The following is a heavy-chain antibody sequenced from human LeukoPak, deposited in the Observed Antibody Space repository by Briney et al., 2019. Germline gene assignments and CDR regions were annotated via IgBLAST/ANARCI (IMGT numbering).Heavy chain of an antibody. V-gene: IGHV3-7*04. CDR3: ARGKGEFDY. Sequence: PGGSLRLSCAASGFTFGSYWTSWVRQAPGKGLEWVANIKQDGSEKYYVDSVKGRFTLSRDNAKNSLYLQMNSLRAEDTAVYYCARGKGEFDYWGQGTLVTVSS. CDR2: IKQDGSEK. J-gene: IGHJ4*02. CDR1: GFTFGSYW.